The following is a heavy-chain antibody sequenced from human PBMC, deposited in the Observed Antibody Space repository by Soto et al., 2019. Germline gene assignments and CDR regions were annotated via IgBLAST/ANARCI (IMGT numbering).Heavy chain of an antibody. V-gene: IGHV1-69*02. CDR2: IIPILGIA. D-gene: IGHD4-17*01. CDR1: GGTFSSYI. CDR3: AGRLDGDYGDFDY. J-gene: IGHJ4*02. Sequence: QVQLVQSGAEVKKPGSSVKVSCKASGGTFSSYIISWVRQAPGQGLEWMGRIIPILGIANYAQKFQGRVTITADKSTSPGYMELSSLGTEDTAVYYCAGRLDGDYGDFDYGGQGTLVTVSS.